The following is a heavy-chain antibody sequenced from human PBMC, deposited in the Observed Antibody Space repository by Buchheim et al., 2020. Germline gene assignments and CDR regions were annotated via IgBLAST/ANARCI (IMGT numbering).Heavy chain of an antibody. CDR1: GGSISSSSYY. V-gene: IGHV4-39*01. J-gene: IGHJ4*02. CDR2: SYYSGST. CDR3: ASPRLDSGYDLVIVY. D-gene: IGHD5-12*01. Sequence: QLQLQESGPGLVKPSATLSLTCTVSGGSISSSSYYWGWIRQPPGKGLEWIGSSYYSGSTYYNPSLKSRVTISVDTPKNTSSLKLSSVTAADTTVYYCASPRLDSGYDLVIVYWGQGTL.